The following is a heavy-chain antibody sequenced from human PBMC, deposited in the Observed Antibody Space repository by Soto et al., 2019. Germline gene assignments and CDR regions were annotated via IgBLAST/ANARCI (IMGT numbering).Heavy chain of an antibody. V-gene: IGHV3-21*01. Sequence: GGSLRLSCAASGFTFSSYSMNWVRQAPGKGLEWVSSISSSSSYIYYADSVKGRFTISRDNAKNSLYLQMNSLRAEDTAVYYCARPLGGSSWQNWFDPWGQGTLVTVSS. D-gene: IGHD6-13*01. CDR2: ISSSSSYI. J-gene: IGHJ5*02. CDR3: ARPLGGSSWQNWFDP. CDR1: GFTFSSYS.